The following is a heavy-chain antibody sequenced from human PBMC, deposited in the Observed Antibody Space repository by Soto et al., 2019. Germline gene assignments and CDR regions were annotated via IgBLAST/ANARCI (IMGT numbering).Heavy chain of an antibody. CDR3: ARAQLRYFDPGWFDP. Sequence: EVQLVESGGGLVQPGGSLRLSCAASGFTFSSYWMHWVRQAPGKGLVWVSRINSDGSSTSYADSVKGRFTISRDNAKNTLYLQMNRLRAEDTAVYYCARAQLRYFDPGWFDPWGQGTLVTVSS. J-gene: IGHJ5*02. CDR2: INSDGSST. CDR1: GFTFSSYW. D-gene: IGHD3-9*01. V-gene: IGHV3-74*01.